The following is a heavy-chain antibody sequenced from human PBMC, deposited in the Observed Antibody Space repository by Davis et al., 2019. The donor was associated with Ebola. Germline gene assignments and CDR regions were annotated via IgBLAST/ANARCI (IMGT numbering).Heavy chain of an antibody. CDR3: ASRPSILCTSTSCHEYNWFDP. J-gene: IGHJ5*02. D-gene: IGHD2-2*01. CDR2: IYYSGST. Sequence: SETLSLTCTVSGGSISSGGYYWSWIRQHPGKGLEWIGYIYYSGSTNYNPSLKSRVTMSVDTSKNQFSLKLSSVIAADTAVYYCASRPSILCTSTSCHEYNWFDPWGQGTLVTVSS. V-gene: IGHV4-31*03. CDR1: GGSISSGGYY.